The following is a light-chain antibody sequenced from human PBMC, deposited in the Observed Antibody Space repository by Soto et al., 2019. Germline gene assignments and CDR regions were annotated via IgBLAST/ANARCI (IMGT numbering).Light chain of an antibody. CDR1: SSDVGGYNY. J-gene: IGLJ2*01. V-gene: IGLV2-14*01. CDR3: SSYTSGTTLVV. CDR2: EVT. Sequence: QSALTQPASVSGSPGQSITISCTGTSSDVGGYNYVSWYQQHPGKAPKVMIYEVTKRPSGVSNRFSGSKSDNTASLTISGLQAEDEADYYCSSYTSGTTLVVFGGGTKLTVL.